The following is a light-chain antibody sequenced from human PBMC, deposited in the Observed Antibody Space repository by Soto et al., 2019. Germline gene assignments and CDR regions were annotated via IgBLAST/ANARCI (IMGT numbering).Light chain of an antibody. Sequence: QSALTQPASVSGSPGQSITISCSGTRSDIGSYNYVAWYQQFPGKTPKILIYRVSNRPSGVSSRFSGSKSGNTASLTISGLQAEDEADYYCISYTGSSTSYVFGGGTKLTVL. V-gene: IGLV2-14*01. CDR3: ISYTGSSTSYV. J-gene: IGLJ1*01. CDR2: RVS. CDR1: RSDIGSYNY.